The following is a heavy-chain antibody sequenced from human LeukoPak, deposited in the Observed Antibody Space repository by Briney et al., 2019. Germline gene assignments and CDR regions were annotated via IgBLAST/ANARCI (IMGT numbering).Heavy chain of an antibody. Sequence: GGSLRLSCAASGFTFSSYAMSWVRQAPGKGLEWVSAISGSGGSTYYADSVNGRFTISRDNAKNSLYLQMSSLRAEDTAVYYCARRRRYSDSTGNCPDFDFWGQGTLVTVSS. J-gene: IGHJ4*02. V-gene: IGHV3-23*01. CDR1: GFTFSSYA. CDR3: ARRRRYSDSTGNCPDFDF. D-gene: IGHD3-22*01. CDR2: ISGSGGST.